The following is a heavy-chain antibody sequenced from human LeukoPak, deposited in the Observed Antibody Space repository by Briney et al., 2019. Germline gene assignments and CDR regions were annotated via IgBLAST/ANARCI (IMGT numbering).Heavy chain of an antibody. CDR2: IGSSGLTM. J-gene: IGHJ5*02. D-gene: IGHD1-26*01. CDR1: GFTFSTYE. V-gene: IGHV3-48*03. Sequence: PGGSLRLSCGASGFTFSTYEMNWVRQAPGNGLEWVSYIGSSGLTMFYADSVKGRFTTSRDNAKNSLYLQMNSLRAEDTAVYYCTRRAEWGHWFDPWGQGTLVTVSS. CDR3: TRRAEWGHWFDP.